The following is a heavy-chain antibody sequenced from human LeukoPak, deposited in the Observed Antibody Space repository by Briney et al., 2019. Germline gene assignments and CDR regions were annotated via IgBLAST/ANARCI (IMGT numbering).Heavy chain of an antibody. J-gene: IGHJ4*02. Sequence: SETLSLTCTVSGGSVSDNNFFWNWIRQPPGKGLEWIGYIYNSGSTNYNPALNSRVTISVDTSNNQFSLKLSSVIAADTAVYYCATHPPKVCTGGSCTDYWGQGTLDTVSS. V-gene: IGHV4-61*01. CDR3: ATHPPKVCTGGSCTDY. CDR2: IYNSGST. CDR1: GGSVSDNNFF. D-gene: IGHD2-15*01.